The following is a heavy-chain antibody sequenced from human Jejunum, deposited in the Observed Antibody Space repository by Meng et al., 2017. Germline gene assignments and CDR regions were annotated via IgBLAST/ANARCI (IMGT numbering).Heavy chain of an antibody. J-gene: IGHJ5*02. D-gene: IGHD4-17*01. CDR2: IYYSGST. CDR1: GGSISSSRYY. CDR3: ASYAATVTTLGVVWFDP. Sequence: LHVPGSGHGLVNPSETLSFTCTVFGGSISSSRYYWGWIRQPPGKGLEWIGSIYYSGSTYYNPSLKSRVTISVDTSKNQFSLKLSSVTAADTAVYYCASYAATVTTLGVVWFDPWGQGTLVTVSS. V-gene: IGHV4-39*07.